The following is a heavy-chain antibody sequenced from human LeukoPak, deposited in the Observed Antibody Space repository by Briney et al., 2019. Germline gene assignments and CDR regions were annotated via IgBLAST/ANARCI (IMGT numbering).Heavy chain of an antibody. CDR3: ARAETWGAFDI. CDR2: INSDGSST. CDR1: GFTFSSYW. D-gene: IGHD7-27*01. V-gene: IGHV3-74*01. Sequence: PGGSLRLSCAVSGFTFSSYWMHWVRQAPGKGLVWVSRINSDGSSTSYADSVKGRFTISRDNAKNTLYLQMNSLRAEDTAVYYCARAETWGAFDIWGQGTMVTVSS. J-gene: IGHJ3*02.